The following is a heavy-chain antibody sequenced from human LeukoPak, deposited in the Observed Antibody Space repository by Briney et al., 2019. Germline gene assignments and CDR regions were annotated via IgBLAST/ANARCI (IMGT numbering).Heavy chain of an antibody. V-gene: IGHV3-23*01. J-gene: IGHJ5*02. Sequence: QPGGSLRLSCAASGIVSSNTAMNWARQSPGRGLEWVSAISGGGERTFYADSVKGRFTISRDNSKNMVYLQMNSLRADDTAIYYCGKDGGQYSSGPEFDPRGQGALVTVSS. CDR3: GKDGGQYSSGPEFDP. CDR1: GIVSSNTA. CDR2: ISGGGERT. D-gene: IGHD6-19*01.